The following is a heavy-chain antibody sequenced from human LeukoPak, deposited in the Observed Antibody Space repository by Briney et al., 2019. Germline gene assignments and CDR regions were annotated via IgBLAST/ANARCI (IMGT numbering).Heavy chain of an antibody. J-gene: IGHJ4*02. CDR2: IIPIFGTA. D-gene: IGHD3-22*01. Sequence: SVKVSCKASGGTFSSYAISWVRQAPGQGLEWMGGIIPIFGTANYAQKFQGRVTITADESTSTAYMELSSLRSEDTAVYYCARDLYYYDSSGYSVFDYWGQGTLVTVSS. CDR1: GGTFSSYA. CDR3: ARDLYYYDSSGYSVFDY. V-gene: IGHV1-69*13.